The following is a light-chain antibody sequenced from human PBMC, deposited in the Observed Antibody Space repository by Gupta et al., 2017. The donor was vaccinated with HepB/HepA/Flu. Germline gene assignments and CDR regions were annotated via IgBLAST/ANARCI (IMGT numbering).Light chain of an antibody. CDR3: HQYDSFPFT. CDR1: QGVNNY. J-gene: IGKJ4*01. Sequence: DIQMTQSPSSLSASVGDTVTITCRASQGVNNYLAWFQQKPGEAPKSLIHFASSLQSGVPSMFSGSGSVTNFTLTISGLQPEDFATYYCHQYDSFPFTFGAGTKVEL. V-gene: IGKV1-16*01. CDR2: FAS.